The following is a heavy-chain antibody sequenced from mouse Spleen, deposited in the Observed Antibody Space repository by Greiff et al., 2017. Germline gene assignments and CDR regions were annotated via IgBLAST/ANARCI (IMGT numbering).Heavy chain of an antibody. CDR2: ISSGGSYT. V-gene: IGHV5-9*02. J-gene: IGHJ2*01. D-gene: IGHD2-5*01. Sequence: EVMLVESGGGLVKPGGSLKLSCAASGFAFSSYDMSWVRQTPEKRLEWVATISSGGSYTYYPDSVKGRFTISRDNARNTLFLQMSSLRSEDTAMYYCARPYSNYDFDYWGQGTTLTVSS. CDR3: ARPYSNYDFDY. CDR1: GFAFSSYD.